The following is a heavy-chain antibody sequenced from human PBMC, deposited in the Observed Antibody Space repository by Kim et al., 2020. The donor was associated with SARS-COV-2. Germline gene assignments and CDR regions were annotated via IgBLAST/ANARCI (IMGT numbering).Heavy chain of an antibody. V-gene: IGHV3-72*01. D-gene: IGHD4-17*01. J-gene: IGHJ6*02. CDR3: ARERREQTTYYGMDV. Sequence: AGSVKGRFTISRDDSKNSLYLQINSLKAEDTAVYYCARERREQTTYYGMDVWGQGTTVTVSS.